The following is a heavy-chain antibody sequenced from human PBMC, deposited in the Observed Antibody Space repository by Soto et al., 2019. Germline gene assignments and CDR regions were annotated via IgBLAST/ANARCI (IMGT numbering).Heavy chain of an antibody. CDR2: INPSGGST. J-gene: IGHJ6*02. CDR3: ARGKDGGSYQPYYYYYGMDV. V-gene: IGHV1-46*01. CDR1: GYTFTSYY. D-gene: IGHD1-26*01. Sequence: ASVKVSCKASGYTFTSYYMHWVRQAPGQELEWMGIINPSGGSTSYAQKFQGRVTMTRDTSTSTVYMELSSLRSEDTAVYYCARGKDGGSYQPYYYYYGMDVWGQGTTVTVSS.